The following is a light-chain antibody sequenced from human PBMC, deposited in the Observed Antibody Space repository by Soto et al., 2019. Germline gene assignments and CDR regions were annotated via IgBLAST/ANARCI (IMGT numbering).Light chain of an antibody. V-gene: IGLV2-14*01. CDR1: SRDVGLYDY. Sequence: QSALTQPASVSGSPGQSITISCTGTSRDVGLYDYVSWYQHLPGKALKLIIYEVTHRPSGVSTRFSGSKSGNTASLTISGLQADDEADYYCGSYTSTIPPYVFGTGTKLTVL. CDR2: EVT. J-gene: IGLJ1*01. CDR3: GSYTSTIPPYV.